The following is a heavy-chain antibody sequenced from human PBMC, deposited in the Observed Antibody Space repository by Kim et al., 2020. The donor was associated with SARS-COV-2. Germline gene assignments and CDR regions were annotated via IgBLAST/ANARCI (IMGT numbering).Heavy chain of an antibody. D-gene: IGHD3-10*01. Sequence: QKFQGRVTMTRDTSISTAYMELSRLRSDDTAVYYCVGAMVRGVNKYYFDYWGQGTLVTVSS. J-gene: IGHJ4*02. V-gene: IGHV1-2*02. CDR3: VGAMVRGVNKYYFDY.